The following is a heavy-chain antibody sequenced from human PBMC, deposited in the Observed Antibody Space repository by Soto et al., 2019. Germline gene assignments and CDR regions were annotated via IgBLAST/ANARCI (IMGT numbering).Heavy chain of an antibody. V-gene: IGHV1-8*01. CDR2: MNPNSGNT. J-gene: IGHJ6*02. CDR3: ARGRPTRITIFGVVTHGMDV. Sequence: QVQLVQSGAEVKKPGASVKVSCKASGYTFTSYDINWVRQATGQGREWMGWMNPNSGNTGYAQKFQGRVTMTRNTSTCTAYMELSSLRSADTAVYYCARGRPTRITIFGVVTHGMDVWGQGTTVTVSS. CDR1: GYTFTSYD. D-gene: IGHD3-3*01.